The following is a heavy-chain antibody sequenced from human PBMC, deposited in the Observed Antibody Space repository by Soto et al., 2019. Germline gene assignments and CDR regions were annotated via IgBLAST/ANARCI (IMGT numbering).Heavy chain of an antibody. V-gene: IGHV3-30*18. D-gene: IGHD5-18*01. J-gene: IGHJ6*02. Sequence: PGGSLRLSCAASGFTFSSYGMHWVRQAPGKGLEWVAVISYDGSNKYYADSVKGRFTISRDNSKNTLYLQMNSLRAEDTAVYYCAKDVGYSYGYYYYGMDVWVQGTTVPVS. CDR1: GFTFSSYG. CDR2: ISYDGSNK. CDR3: AKDVGYSYGYYYYGMDV.